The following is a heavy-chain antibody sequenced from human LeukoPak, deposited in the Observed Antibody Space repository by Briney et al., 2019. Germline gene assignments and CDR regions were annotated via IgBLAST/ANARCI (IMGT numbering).Heavy chain of an antibody. D-gene: IGHD3-3*01. CDR1: GYTFTGYY. CDR2: INPNSGGT. Sequence: ASVKVSCKASGYTFTGYYMHWVRQAPGQGLEWMGRINPNSGGTNYAQKFQGRVTMTRDTSISTAYMELSRLRSEDTAVYYCARSYYDFWSGYLSIGSWFDPWGQGTLVTVSS. J-gene: IGHJ5*02. V-gene: IGHV1-2*06. CDR3: ARSYYDFWSGYLSIGSWFDP.